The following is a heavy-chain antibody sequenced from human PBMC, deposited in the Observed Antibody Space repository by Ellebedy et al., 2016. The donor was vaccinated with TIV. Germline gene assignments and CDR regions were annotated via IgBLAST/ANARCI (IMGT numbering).Heavy chain of an antibody. D-gene: IGHD4-23*01. Sequence: GGSLRLSXAASGFTFSSYAMSWVRQAPGKGLEWVSAVSGSGVTTYYADSVKGRFTISRDNSKSTLYLQMNSLRAEDTAVYYCAKALYGGNFWGQGTLVTVSS. V-gene: IGHV3-23*01. CDR2: VSGSGVTT. CDR1: GFTFSSYA. J-gene: IGHJ4*02. CDR3: AKALYGGNF.